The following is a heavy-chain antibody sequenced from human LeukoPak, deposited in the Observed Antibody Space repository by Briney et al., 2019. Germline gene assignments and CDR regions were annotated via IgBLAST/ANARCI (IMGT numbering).Heavy chain of an antibody. CDR3: ARAWGYSLDY. CDR1: GGSISSGSYY. Sequence: SETLSLTCTVSGGSISSGSYYWSWLRQPAGTGLEWIGRIYTSGSTNYNPSLKSRVTISVDTSKNQFSLKLSSVTAADTAVYYCARAWGYSLDYWGQGTLVTVSS. CDR2: IYTSGST. D-gene: IGHD3-22*01. V-gene: IGHV4-61*02. J-gene: IGHJ4*02.